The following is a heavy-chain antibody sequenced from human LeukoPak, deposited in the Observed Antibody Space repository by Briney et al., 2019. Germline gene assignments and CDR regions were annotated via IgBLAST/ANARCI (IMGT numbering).Heavy chain of an antibody. CDR3: ARDQVVVTAIRFYYGMDV. CDR1: GGSFSGYY. Sequence: SETLSLTCAVYGGSFSGYYWSWIRQPPGKGLEWIGEINHSGSTNYNPSLKSRVTISVDTSKNQFSLKLSSVTAADTAVYYCARDQVVVTAIRFYYGMDVWGQGTTVTVSS. J-gene: IGHJ6*02. V-gene: IGHV4-34*01. D-gene: IGHD2-21*02. CDR2: INHSGST.